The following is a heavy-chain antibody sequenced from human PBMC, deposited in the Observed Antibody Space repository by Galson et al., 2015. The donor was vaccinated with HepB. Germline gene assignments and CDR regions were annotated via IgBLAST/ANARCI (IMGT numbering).Heavy chain of an antibody. Sequence: SLRLSCAASGFTFSSYTMHWVRQAPGKGLEWGAVISYDGSNKYYADSVKGRFTISRDNSKNTLDLQMNSLRAEDTAVYYCARDKGCSSTSCYTGSYYYGMDVWGQGTTVTVSS. CDR3: ARDKGCSSTSCYTGSYYYGMDV. CDR1: GFTFSSYT. J-gene: IGHJ6*02. CDR2: ISYDGSNK. D-gene: IGHD2-2*02. V-gene: IGHV3-30*04.